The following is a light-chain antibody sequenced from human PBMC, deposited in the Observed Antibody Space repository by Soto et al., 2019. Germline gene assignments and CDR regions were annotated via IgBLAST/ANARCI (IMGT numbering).Light chain of an antibody. Sequence: EIVMTQSAATLSVSPGERATLSCRASQSVSSDLAWYQLKPGQAPRLLMHGASNRATGVPDRFSGSGSGTEFTLTISSMQSEDFAVYYCQQYNNWPRTFGQGTKV. CDR3: QQYNNWPRT. J-gene: IGKJ1*01. V-gene: IGKV3-15*01. CDR1: QSVSSD. CDR2: GAS.